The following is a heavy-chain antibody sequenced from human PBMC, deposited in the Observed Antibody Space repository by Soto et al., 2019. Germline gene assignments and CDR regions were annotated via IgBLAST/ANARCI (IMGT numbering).Heavy chain of an antibody. Sequence: QVQLLQSGPEVRKPGASVRLSCATSGYNFNQYYIHWVRQAPGQGLEWMGIINLRGGTTEYAHKFRGRVTLNGDTSTRTAYMELISLRAEDTAVYFCARGPDDSDVPRWDHWGQGTLITVSS. CDR1: GYNFNQYY. J-gene: IGHJ4*02. CDR3: ARGPDDSDVPRWDH. D-gene: IGHD4-17*01. CDR2: INLRGGTT. V-gene: IGHV1-46*02.